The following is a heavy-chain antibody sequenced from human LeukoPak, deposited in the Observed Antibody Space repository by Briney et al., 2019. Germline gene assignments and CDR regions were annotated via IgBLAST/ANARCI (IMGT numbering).Heavy chain of an antibody. CDR3: ARDRRYYDTSGTVYYDAMDV. J-gene: IGHJ6*02. V-gene: IGHV4-59*13. CDR1: GGSMSSYY. Sequence: SQTLSLTCTVSGGSMSSYYWSWIRQPPGKGLEWIGYIYYSGSTNYNPSLKSRVTISVDTSKNHFSLKLSSVTAADTAVYYCARDRRYYDTSGTVYYDAMDVWGQGTTVTVSS. CDR2: IYYSGST. D-gene: IGHD3-22*01.